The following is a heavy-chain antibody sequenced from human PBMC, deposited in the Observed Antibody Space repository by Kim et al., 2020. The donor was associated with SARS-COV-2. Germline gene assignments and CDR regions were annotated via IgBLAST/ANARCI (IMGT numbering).Heavy chain of an antibody. Sequence: ASVKVSCKVSGYTLTELSMHWVRQAPGKGLEWMGGFDPEDGETIYAQKFQGRVTMTEDTSTDTAYMELSSLRSEDTAVYYCATHLLDYYDSSYTRAFDIWGQGTMVTVSS. J-gene: IGHJ3*02. CDR1: GYTLTELS. CDR2: FDPEDGET. D-gene: IGHD3-22*01. V-gene: IGHV1-24*01. CDR3: ATHLLDYYDSSYTRAFDI.